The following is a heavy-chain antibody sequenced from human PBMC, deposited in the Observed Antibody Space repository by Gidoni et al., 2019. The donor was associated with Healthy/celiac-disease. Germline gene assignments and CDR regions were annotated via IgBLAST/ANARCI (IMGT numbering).Heavy chain of an antibody. Sequence: QVQLQQWGAGLLKPSETLSLTCAVYGGSFSGYYWSWIRQPPGKGLEWIGEINHSGSTNYNPSLKSRVTISVDTSKNQFSLKLSSVTAADTAVYYCARRRGVKSYWYFDLWGRGTLVTVSS. D-gene: IGHD2-21*01. CDR2: INHSGST. J-gene: IGHJ2*01. CDR3: ARRRGVKSYWYFDL. V-gene: IGHV4-34*01. CDR1: GGSFSGYY.